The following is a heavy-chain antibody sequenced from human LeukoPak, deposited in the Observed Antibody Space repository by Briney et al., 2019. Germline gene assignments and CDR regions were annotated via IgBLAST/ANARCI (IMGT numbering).Heavy chain of an antibody. V-gene: IGHV4-59*01. CDR1: GGSISSYY. CDR3: ARVRGVPYYFDY. J-gene: IGHJ4*02. CDR2: IYYSGST. D-gene: IGHD3-10*01. Sequence: SETLSLTCTVSGGSISSYYWSWIRQPPGKGLEWLGYIYYSGSTNYNPSLKSRVTISVDTSKNQFSLKLSSVTAADTAVYYCARVRGVPYYFDYWGQGTLVTASS.